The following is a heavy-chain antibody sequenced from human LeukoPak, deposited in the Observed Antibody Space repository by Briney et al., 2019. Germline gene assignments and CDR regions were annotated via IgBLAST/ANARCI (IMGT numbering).Heavy chain of an antibody. CDR2: TYYRSKWYN. Sequence: SQTLSLTCAISGDSVSSNSAAWNWIRQSPSRGLEWLGRTYYRSKWYNDYAVSVKSRITINPDTSKNQFSLQLNSVTPEDTAVYYCAREGEDNWNYEISRRFDPWGQGTLVTVSS. V-gene: IGHV6-1*01. D-gene: IGHD1-7*01. CDR1: GDSVSSNSAA. CDR3: AREGEDNWNYEISRRFDP. J-gene: IGHJ5*02.